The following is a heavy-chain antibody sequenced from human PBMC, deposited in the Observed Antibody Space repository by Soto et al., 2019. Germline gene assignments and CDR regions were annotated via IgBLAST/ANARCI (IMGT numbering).Heavy chain of an antibody. CDR2: ISSSNSYI. D-gene: IGHD3-3*02. V-gene: IGHV3-21*01. J-gene: IGHJ5*01. CDR3: SSQRQHTILAPCLGSPGQPILPSGHS. Sequence: KGLEWVSSISSSNSYIYYAASVKARFTISRDNAKNSLYLQMNSLRAEDTAVYFFSSQRQHTILAPCLGSPGQPILPSGHS.